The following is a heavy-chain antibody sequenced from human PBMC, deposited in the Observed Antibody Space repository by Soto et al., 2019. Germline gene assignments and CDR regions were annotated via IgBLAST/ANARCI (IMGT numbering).Heavy chain of an antibody. J-gene: IGHJ6*03. Sequence: GASVKVSCKASGYTFTSYDINWVRQATGQGLEWMGWMNPNSGNTGYAQKFQGRVTMTRNTSISTAYMELSSLRSEDTAVYYCARKAVWLLNYYYYYYMDVWGKGTTVTVSS. D-gene: IGHD3-22*01. V-gene: IGHV1-8*01. CDR1: GYTFTSYD. CDR2: MNPNSGNT. CDR3: ARKAVWLLNYYYYYYMDV.